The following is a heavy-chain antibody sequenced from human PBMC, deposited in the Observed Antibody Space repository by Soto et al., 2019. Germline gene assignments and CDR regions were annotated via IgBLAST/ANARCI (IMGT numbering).Heavy chain of an antibody. CDR3: AKGGSGNYGGEFDY. CDR1: GFTFSSYA. Sequence: GGSLRLSCAASGFTFSSYAMTWVRQAPGKGLEWVSVISGSGGGTYYADSVKGRFTISRDNSKNTLFLEMNSLRVEDTAVYYGAKGGSGNYGGEFDYWGQGTLVTVSS. V-gene: IGHV3-23*01. CDR2: ISGSGGGT. J-gene: IGHJ4*02. D-gene: IGHD1-26*01.